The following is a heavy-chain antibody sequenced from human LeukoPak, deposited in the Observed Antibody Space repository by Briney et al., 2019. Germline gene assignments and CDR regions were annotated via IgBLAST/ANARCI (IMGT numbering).Heavy chain of an antibody. Sequence: SETLSLTCTVSGDSFTSATDYWAWIRQPPGKGLEWIASGDYSGGTYYNPSLESRVAISADMSKNQISLKLTSVTAADTAVYYCARGEDSSGFIFDYWGQGTLVTVSS. D-gene: IGHD3-22*01. CDR1: GDSFTSATDY. CDR3: ARGEDSSGFIFDY. V-gene: IGHV4-39*07. J-gene: IGHJ4*02. CDR2: GDYSGGT.